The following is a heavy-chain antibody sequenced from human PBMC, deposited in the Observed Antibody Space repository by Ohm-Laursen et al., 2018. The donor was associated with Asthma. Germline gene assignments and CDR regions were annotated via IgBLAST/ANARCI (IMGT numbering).Heavy chain of an antibody. D-gene: IGHD1-26*01. CDR2: ISTASTFI. CDR3: GRIGPEWELPGREYSLHH. V-gene: IGHV3-21*01. Sequence: SLRLSCAASGFTFNNYAMIWVRQAPGKGLEWVASISTASTFIYYADSVRGRFTTSRDNAKNSVYLQMNSLRADDTALYYCGRIGPEWELPGREYSLHHWGQGTQVTVSS. CDR1: GFTFNNYA. J-gene: IGHJ1*01.